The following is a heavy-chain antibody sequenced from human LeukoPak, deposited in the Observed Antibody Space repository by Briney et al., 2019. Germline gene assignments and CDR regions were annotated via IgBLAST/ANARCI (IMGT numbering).Heavy chain of an antibody. CDR2: ISAYNGNT. V-gene: IGHV1-18*01. J-gene: IGHJ4*02. Sequence: ASVKVSCKASGYTFTSYGISWVRQAPGQGLEWMGWISAYNGNTNYAQKLQGRVTMTTDTSTSTAYMELRSLRSDDTAVYYCARTFPLPERFLEWFPDLHFDYWGQGTLVTVSS. CDR3: ARTFPLPERFLEWFPDLHFDY. D-gene: IGHD3-3*01. CDR1: GYTFTSYG.